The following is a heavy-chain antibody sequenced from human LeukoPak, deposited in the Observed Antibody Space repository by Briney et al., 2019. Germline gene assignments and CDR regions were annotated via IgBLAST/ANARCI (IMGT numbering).Heavy chain of an antibody. V-gene: IGHV3-30*18. D-gene: IGHD3-3*01. CDR3: AKDFSIFGVVIPEYFDY. CDR2: ISYDGSNK. Sequence: GGSLRLSCAASGFTFSSYGMHWVRQAPGKGLEWVAVISYDGSNKYYADSVKGRFTISRDNSKNTLYLQMNSLRAEDTAVYYCAKDFSIFGVVIPEYFDYWGQGTLVTVSS. J-gene: IGHJ4*02. CDR1: GFTFSSYG.